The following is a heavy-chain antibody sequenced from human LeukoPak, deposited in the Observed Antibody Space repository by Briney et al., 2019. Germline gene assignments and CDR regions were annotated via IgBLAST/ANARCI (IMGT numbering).Heavy chain of an antibody. CDR2: ITTSDGNT. CDR3: AKDGGLWVSAHWGDS. Sequence: GGSLRLSCAASGFTFSGYTMSWVRQAPGKGLEWVSTITTSDGNTYYADSVKGRFTVSRDNSKNTLFLQMNSLRAEDTAVYYCAKDGGLWVSAHWGDSWGRGTLVTVSS. J-gene: IGHJ4*02. CDR1: GFTFSGYT. D-gene: IGHD7-27*01. V-gene: IGHV3-23*01.